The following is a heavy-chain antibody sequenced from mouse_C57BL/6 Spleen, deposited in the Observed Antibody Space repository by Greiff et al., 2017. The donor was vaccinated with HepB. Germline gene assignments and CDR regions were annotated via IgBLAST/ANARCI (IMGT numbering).Heavy chain of an antibody. D-gene: IGHD1-1*01. V-gene: IGHV14-4*01. CDR1: GFNIKDDY. J-gene: IGHJ4*01. CDR3: ARIYGSSPPYYYAMDY. CDR2: IDPENGDT. Sequence: VQLQQSGAELVRPGASVKLSCTASGFNIKDDYMHWVKQRPEQGLEWIGWIDPENGDTEYASKFQGKATITADTSSSTAYMQLSSLTSEDSAVYYCARIYGSSPPYYYAMDYWGQGTSVTVSS.